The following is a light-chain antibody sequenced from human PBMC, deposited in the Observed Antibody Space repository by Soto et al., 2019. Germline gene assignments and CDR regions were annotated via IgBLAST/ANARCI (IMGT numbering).Light chain of an antibody. CDR3: CSYAGTYTVM. V-gene: IGLV2-11*01. J-gene: IGLJ3*02. CDR1: SIDVGGYNY. CDR2: DVS. Sequence: QSALTQPRSVSGSPGQSVTISCTGTSIDVGGYNYVSWYQQHPGKVPKLMIYDVSLRPSGVPDRFSGSRSGNTASLTISGLQAEDETDYYCCSYAGTYTVMFGGGTKLTVL.